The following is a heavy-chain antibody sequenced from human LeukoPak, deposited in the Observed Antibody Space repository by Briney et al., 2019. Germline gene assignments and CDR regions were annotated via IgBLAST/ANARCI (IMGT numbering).Heavy chain of an antibody. D-gene: IGHD3-3*01. CDR2: IYNSGST. J-gene: IGHJ6*03. CDR3: ARGRFTIFGVVEAMDV. Sequence: SETLSLTCTVSGGSISSGSYYWSWVRQPAGTGLEWVGRIYNSGSTNYNPSLKRRVTISVDKAKNQFSLKLSSVTAADTAVYYCARGRFTIFGVVEAMDVWGKGTTVTVSS. V-gene: IGHV4-61*02. CDR1: GGSISSGSYY.